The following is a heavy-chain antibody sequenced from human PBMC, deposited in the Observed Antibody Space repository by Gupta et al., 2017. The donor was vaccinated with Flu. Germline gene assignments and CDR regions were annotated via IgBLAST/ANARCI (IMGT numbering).Heavy chain of an antibody. V-gene: IGHV4-34*01. CDR2: INRGGST. J-gene: IGHJ4*02. D-gene: IGHD6-13*01. CDR3: ARGTYSSSWSSNFDR. Sequence: SSYFWTGIRQPPGKGPEWIGEINRGGSTTYNPSLKSRVTISVDTSKKQFYLNLISVSAADTAVYYCARGTYSSSWSSNFDRWGQGTLVTVST. CDR1: SSYF.